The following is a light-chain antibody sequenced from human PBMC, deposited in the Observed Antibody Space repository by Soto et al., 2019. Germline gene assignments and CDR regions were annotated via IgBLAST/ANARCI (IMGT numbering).Light chain of an antibody. Sequence: QSALTQPASASGSPGQSITISCTGTSSDVGGYIYVSWYQQHPGKAPKLMIYYVSNRPSGVSNRFSGSKSGNTASLTISGLQAEDEADYYCSSYTSSSTSYVFGTGTKLTVL. J-gene: IGLJ1*01. V-gene: IGLV2-14*01. CDR1: SSDVGGYIY. CDR3: SSYTSSSTSYV. CDR2: YVS.